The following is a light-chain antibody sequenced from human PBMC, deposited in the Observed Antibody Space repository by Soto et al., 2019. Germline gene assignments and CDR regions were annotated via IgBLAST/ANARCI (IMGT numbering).Light chain of an antibody. Sequence: QSVLTQPPSVSGAPGQRVTISCTGSNSNIGTGYDVYWYQQLPGSAPKLLIYDDDNRPSGVPDRFSASKSGASASLAITGLQAEDEADYYCHSYDSSLSAVIFGGGTKVTVL. CDR2: DDD. J-gene: IGLJ2*01. V-gene: IGLV1-40*01. CDR1: NSNIGTGYD. CDR3: HSYDSSLSAVI.